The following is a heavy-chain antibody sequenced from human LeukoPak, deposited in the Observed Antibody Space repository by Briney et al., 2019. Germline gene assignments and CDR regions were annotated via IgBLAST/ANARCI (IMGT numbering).Heavy chain of an antibody. Sequence: SSETLSLTCTVSGGSISSGSYYWSWIRQPAGKGLEWIGRIYTSGSTYYNPSLKSRVTISVDTSKNQFSLKLSSVTAADTAVYYCARDSTVTTSFIDYWGQGTLVTVSS. CDR1: GGSISSGSYY. CDR3: ARDSTVTTSFIDY. CDR2: IYTSGST. J-gene: IGHJ4*02. V-gene: IGHV4-61*02. D-gene: IGHD4-11*01.